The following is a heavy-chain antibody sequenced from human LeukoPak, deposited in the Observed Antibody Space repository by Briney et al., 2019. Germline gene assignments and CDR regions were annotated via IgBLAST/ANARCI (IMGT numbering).Heavy chain of an antibody. V-gene: IGHV3-23*01. CDR2: ISGSGGST. J-gene: IGHJ4*02. D-gene: IGHD6-19*01. CDR1: GFTFSSYA. Sequence: GSLRLSCAASGFTFSSYAMSWVRQAPGKELEWVSAISGSGGSTYYADSVKGRFTISRDNSKNTLYLQMSSLRAEDTALYYCARARAIAVAGAGSYWGQGTLVTVSS. CDR3: ARARAIAVAGAGSY.